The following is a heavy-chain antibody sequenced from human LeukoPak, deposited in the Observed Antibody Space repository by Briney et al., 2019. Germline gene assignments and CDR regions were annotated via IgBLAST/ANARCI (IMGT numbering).Heavy chain of an antibody. CDR3: ARVGYCIGGTCYGRIDY. Sequence: GSSVKVSCKASGGTFSDYAFSWARQPPGQGLEWMGRIIPILDVANYAQNFQGRVTITADISTSTAYMELSSVRSEDTAVYYCARVGYCIGGTCYGRIDYWGQGTLVSVSS. J-gene: IGHJ4*02. D-gene: IGHD2-15*01. CDR1: GGTFSDYA. V-gene: IGHV1-69*04. CDR2: IIPILDVA.